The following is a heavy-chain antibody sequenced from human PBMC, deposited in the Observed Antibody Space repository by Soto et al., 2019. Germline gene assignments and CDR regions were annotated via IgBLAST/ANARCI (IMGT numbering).Heavy chain of an antibody. V-gene: IGHV4-4*07. D-gene: IGHD3-3*02. CDR2: VFTTGTT. J-gene: IGHJ5*02. CDR1: GGSINNYY. CDR3: ARDFNSIFDDFADMRWNFDP. Sequence: SETLSLTRSVTGGSINNYYWSWVRQSAGKGLEWIGRVFTTGTTDYNPSLKGRVTISVDTSKNQFSLSLRSVTAADTAIYYCARDFNSIFDDFADMRWNFDPWGQGTLVTVSS.